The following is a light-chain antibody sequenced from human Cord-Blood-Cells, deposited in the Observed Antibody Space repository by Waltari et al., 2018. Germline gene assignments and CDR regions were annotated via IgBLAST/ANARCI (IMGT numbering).Light chain of an antibody. CDR3: SSYTSSSTLV. V-gene: IGLV2-14*01. CDR1: SSDVGGYNY. Sequence: QSALTQPASVSGSPGQSITISCTGTSSDVGGYNYVSWYQQHPGNDPKLVFYDVSKRPAGVSNRVSGSKSGNTAALTISGLQAEDDADYYCSSYTSSSTLVFGGGTKLTVL. J-gene: IGLJ3*02. CDR2: DVS.